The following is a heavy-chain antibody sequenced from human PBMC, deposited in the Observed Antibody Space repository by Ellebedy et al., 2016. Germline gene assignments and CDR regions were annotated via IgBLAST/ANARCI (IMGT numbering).Heavy chain of an antibody. Sequence: GESLKISCAASGFTFSNYAMTWVRQAPGRGLEWVSYISGTGSTTYYADSVRGRFTISRDNSKNTLYLQPNSLIAEDTAIYFCAKGDRYSYGQRSVDVWGQGTLVTVSS. V-gene: IGHV3-23*01. D-gene: IGHD5-18*01. CDR3: AKGDRYSYGQRSVDV. CDR2: ISGTGSTT. J-gene: IGHJ4*02. CDR1: GFTFSNYA.